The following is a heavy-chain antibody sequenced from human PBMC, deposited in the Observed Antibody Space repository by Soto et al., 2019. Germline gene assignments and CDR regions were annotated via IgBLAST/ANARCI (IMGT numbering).Heavy chain of an antibody. J-gene: IGHJ6*02. D-gene: IGHD1-26*01. CDR2: INPNSGGT. CDR3: AKAGSINYYYYGMDV. CDR1: GYTFTGYY. Sequence: ASVKVSCKASGYTFTGYYMHWVRQAPGQGLEWMGWINPNSGGTNYAQKFQGWVTMTRDTSISTAYMELSRLRSDDTAVYYCAKAGSINYYYYGMDVWGQGTTVTVSS. V-gene: IGHV1-2*04.